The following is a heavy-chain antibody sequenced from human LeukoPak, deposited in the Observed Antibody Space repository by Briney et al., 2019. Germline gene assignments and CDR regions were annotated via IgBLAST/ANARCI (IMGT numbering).Heavy chain of an antibody. CDR2: IYTSGST. CDR3: ARGLFYYDSSGYSNYFDY. Sequence: PSETLSLTYTVSGGSISSGSYYWSWIRQPAGKGLEWIGRIYTSGSTNYNPSLKSRVTISVDTSKNQFSLKLSSVTAADTAVYYCARGLFYYDSSGYSNYFDYWGQGTLVTVSS. V-gene: IGHV4-61*02. CDR1: GGSISSGSYY. J-gene: IGHJ4*02. D-gene: IGHD3-22*01.